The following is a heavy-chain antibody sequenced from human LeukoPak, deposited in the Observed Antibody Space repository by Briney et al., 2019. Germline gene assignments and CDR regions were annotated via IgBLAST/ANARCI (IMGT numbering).Heavy chain of an antibody. Sequence: GESLKISCKGSGYSFTSYWISWVRQMPGKGLEWMGRIDPSDSYTNYSPSFQGHVTISADKSISTAYLQWSSLKASDTAMYYCASRTPAAGTLDYWGQGTLVTVSS. CDR2: IDPSDSYT. J-gene: IGHJ4*02. V-gene: IGHV5-10-1*01. CDR1: GYSFTSYW. D-gene: IGHD6-13*01. CDR3: ASRTPAAGTLDY.